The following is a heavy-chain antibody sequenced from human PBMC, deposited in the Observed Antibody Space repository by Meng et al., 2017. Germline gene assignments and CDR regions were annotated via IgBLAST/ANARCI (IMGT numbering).Heavy chain of an antibody. Sequence: VELVESGGDLVQPGESLRLSCAASGFTFSNAWMSWVRQAPGKGLEWVGRIKSETDGGTPDYAAPVKDRFTISRDDSKNILYLHMNSLRAEDTAVYYCARGGAARPPDYWGQGTLVTVSS. CDR1: GFTFSNAW. CDR2: IKSETDGGTP. CDR3: ARGGAARPPDY. D-gene: IGHD6-6*01. V-gene: IGHV3-15*01. J-gene: IGHJ4*02.